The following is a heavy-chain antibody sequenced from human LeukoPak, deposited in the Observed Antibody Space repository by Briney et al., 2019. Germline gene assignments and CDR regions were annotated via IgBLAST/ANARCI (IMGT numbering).Heavy chain of an antibody. CDR2: ISSSSSTI. CDR3: AKRYCSSTSCSGDGFDY. CDR1: GFTFSSYS. J-gene: IGHJ4*02. V-gene: IGHV3-48*04. D-gene: IGHD2-2*01. Sequence: GGSLRLSCAASGFTFSSYSMNWVRQAPGKGLEWVSYISSSSSTIYYADSVKGRFTISRDNAKNSLYLQMNSLRAEDTAVYYCAKRYCSSTSCSGDGFDYWGQGTLVTVSS.